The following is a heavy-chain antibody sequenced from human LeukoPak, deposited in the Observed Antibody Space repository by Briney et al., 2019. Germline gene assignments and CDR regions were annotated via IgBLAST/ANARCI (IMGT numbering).Heavy chain of an antibody. J-gene: IGHJ4*02. CDR1: GFTFSSYA. CDR2: ISYDGSNK. CDR3: ATKLELPSFGQYPDY. D-gene: IGHD1-7*01. Sequence: GGSLRLSCAASGFTFSSYAMHWVRQAPGKGLEWVAVISYDGSNKYYADSVKGRFTISRDNSKNTLYLQMNRLRAEDTAVYYCATKLELPSFGQYPDYWGQGTLVTVSS. V-gene: IGHV3-30-3*01.